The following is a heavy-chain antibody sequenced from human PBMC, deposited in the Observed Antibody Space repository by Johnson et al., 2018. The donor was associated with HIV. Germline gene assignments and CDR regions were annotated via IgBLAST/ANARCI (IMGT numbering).Heavy chain of an antibody. CDR1: GFTFSSYG. D-gene: IGHD1-1*01. Sequence: QVQLVESGGGLVQPGGSLRLSCAASGFTFSSYGMHWVRQAPGKGLEWVAVTSNDGSNKYYADSVKGRFTIYRDNFKNTLYLQMNGLRPEDTAVYYCAKEDPWRRAFDIWGQGTMVTVSS. J-gene: IGHJ3*02. CDR2: TSNDGSNK. CDR3: AKEDPWRRAFDI. V-gene: IGHV3-30*18.